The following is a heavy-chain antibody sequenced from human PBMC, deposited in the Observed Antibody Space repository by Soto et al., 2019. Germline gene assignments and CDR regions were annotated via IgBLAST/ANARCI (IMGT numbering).Heavy chain of an antibody. V-gene: IGHV3-23*01. CDR2: ISGSGGST. D-gene: IGHD5-12*01. CDR1: GFTFSSYA. J-gene: IGHJ5*02. Sequence: QPGGSLSLSCAASGFTFSSYAMSWVRQAPGKGLEWVSAISGSGGSTYYADSVKGRFTISRDNSKNTLYLQMNSLRAEDTAVYYCAKEYSGYDPQWANWFDPWGQGTLVTVSS. CDR3: AKEYSGYDPQWANWFDP.